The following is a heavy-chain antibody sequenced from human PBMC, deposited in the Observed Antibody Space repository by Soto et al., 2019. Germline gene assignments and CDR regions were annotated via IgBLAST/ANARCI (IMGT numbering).Heavy chain of an antibody. CDR3: ARDPLYYYDSSGYYFEDYYYYGMDV. V-gene: IGHV4-31*03. D-gene: IGHD3-22*01. CDR2: IYYSGST. CDR1: GGSISSGGYY. J-gene: IGHJ6*02. Sequence: SENLSLTCTVSGGSISSGGYYWSWIRQHPGKGLEWIGYIYYSGSTYYNPSLKSRVTISVDTSKNQFSLKLSSVTAADTAVYYCARDPLYYYDSSGYYFEDYYYYGMDVWGQGTTVTVSS.